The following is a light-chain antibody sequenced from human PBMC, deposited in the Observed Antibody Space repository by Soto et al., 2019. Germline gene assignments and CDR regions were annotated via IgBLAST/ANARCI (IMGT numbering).Light chain of an antibody. Sequence: DIQLTQSPSFLSPSVGDRFTITFLASQGISSYLAWYQKKPGKAPKLLMYAASTLQSGVPSRFSGSGSGTEFTLTISSLQPEDFATYYCQQLKSYPQTFGQGTKVDIK. V-gene: IGKV1-9*01. CDR3: QQLKSYPQT. CDR1: QGISSY. CDR2: AAS. J-gene: IGKJ1*01.